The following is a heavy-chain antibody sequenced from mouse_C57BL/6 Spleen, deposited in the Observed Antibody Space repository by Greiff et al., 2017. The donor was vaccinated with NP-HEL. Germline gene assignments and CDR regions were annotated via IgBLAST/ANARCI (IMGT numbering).Heavy chain of an antibody. CDR1: GYTFTSYW. D-gene: IGHD2-1*01. CDR2: IYPGSGST. Sequence: VQLQQSGAELVKPGASVKMSCKASGYTFTSYWITWVKQRPGQGLEWIGDIYPGSGSTNYNEKFKSKATLTVDTSSSTAYMQLSSLTSEDSAVYDCARVQDLDGNYPYFDDWGKGTTLTGAS. V-gene: IGHV1-55*01. J-gene: IGHJ2*01. CDR3: ARVQDLDGNYPYFDD.